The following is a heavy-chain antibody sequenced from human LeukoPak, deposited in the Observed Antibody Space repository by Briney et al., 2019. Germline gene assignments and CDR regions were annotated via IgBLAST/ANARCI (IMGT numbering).Heavy chain of an antibody. CDR3: ARGLNLRYFDWLLHPRGAYYLDY. CDR2: INHSGST. J-gene: IGHJ4*02. D-gene: IGHD3-9*01. CDR1: DYSISSSYY. V-gene: IGHV4-38-2*02. Sequence: KSSETLSLTCTVSDYSISSSYYWSWIRQPPGKRLEWIGEINHSGSTSYNPSLKSRVTISVDTSKNQFSLKLSSVTAADTAVYYCARGLNLRYFDWLLHPRGAYYLDYWGQGTLVTVSS.